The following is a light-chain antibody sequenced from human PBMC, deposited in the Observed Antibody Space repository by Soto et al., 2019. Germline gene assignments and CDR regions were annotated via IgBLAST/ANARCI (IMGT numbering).Light chain of an antibody. CDR3: QQFNVYPLT. J-gene: IGKJ4*01. CDR1: QGIRDF. V-gene: IGKV1-9*01. CDR2: AAS. Sequence: DIQLTQSPSFLSASVGDRVTITCRASQGIRDFLAWYQQKPGKAPKLLIYAASTLQAGVPTRFSGFASGTELTLTISNPQPADSATYYCQQFNVYPLTFGGGTKVEIK.